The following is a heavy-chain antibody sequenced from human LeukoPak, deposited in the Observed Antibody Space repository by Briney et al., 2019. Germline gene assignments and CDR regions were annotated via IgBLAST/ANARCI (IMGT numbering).Heavy chain of an antibody. J-gene: IGHJ4*02. CDR2: IYYSGST. CDR3: ARGVVVAASQFDN. V-gene: IGHV4-59*01. D-gene: IGHD2-15*01. CDR1: GGSISSYY. Sequence: SETLPLTCTVSGGSISSYYWSWIRQPPGKGPEWVGHIYYSGSTGYNPSLKSRVTISIDTSKSQFSLKLTSVTAADTAVYYCARGVVVAASQFDNWGQGTLVTVSS.